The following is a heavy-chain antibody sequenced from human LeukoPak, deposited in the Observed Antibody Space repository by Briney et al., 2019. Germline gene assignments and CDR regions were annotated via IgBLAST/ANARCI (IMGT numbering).Heavy chain of an antibody. D-gene: IGHD3-10*01. CDR2: INHSGST. J-gene: IGHJ5*02. Sequence: SETLSLTCAVSGGSFSGYYWSWIRQPPGKGLEWIGEINHSGSTNYNPSLKSRVTISVDTSKNQFSLKLSSMTAADTAVYYCARGGGLWFGESTNWFDPWGQGTLVTVSS. CDR1: GGSFSGYY. V-gene: IGHV4-34*01. CDR3: ARGGGLWFGESTNWFDP.